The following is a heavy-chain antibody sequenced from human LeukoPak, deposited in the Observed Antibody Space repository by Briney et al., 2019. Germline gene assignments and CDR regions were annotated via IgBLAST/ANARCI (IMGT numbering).Heavy chain of an antibody. CDR1: GGSISSYY. V-gene: IGHV4-4*07. J-gene: IGHJ5*02. D-gene: IGHD3-22*01. CDR2: IYTSGST. Sequence: SENLSLTCTVSGGSISSYYWSWIRQPAGKGLEWIGRIYTSGSTNYNPSLKSRVTMSVDTSKNQFSLKLSSVTAADTAVYYCARDLFSSGYLFWFDPWGQGTLVTVSS. CDR3: ARDLFSSGYLFWFDP.